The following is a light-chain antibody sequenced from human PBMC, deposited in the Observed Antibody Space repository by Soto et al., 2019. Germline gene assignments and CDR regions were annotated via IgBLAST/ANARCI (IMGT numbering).Light chain of an antibody. J-gene: IGLJ3*02. CDR1: SSNIENYY. CDR2: ENN. V-gene: IGLV1-51*02. CDR3: GAWDSDLSAGV. Sequence: QAVVTQPPSVSAAPGQTVTISCSGSSSNIENYYVSWYQQLPGTAPKLLIYENNKRPSEISDRFSGSKSGTSATLDITGLQTGDEADYYCGAWDSDLSAGVFGGGTKLTVL.